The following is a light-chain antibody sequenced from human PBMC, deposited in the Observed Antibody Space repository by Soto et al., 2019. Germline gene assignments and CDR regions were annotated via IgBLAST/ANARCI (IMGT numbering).Light chain of an antibody. J-gene: IGKJ3*01. Sequence: EIVLTQSPGTLSLSPGERAALSCRASHSVSSTSLAWYQQKPGQAPRLLIYGASSRATGIPDRFSGSGSGSDFTLTISRLAPEVFAVYYCQLYGGSFTFGPGTKVEIK. CDR3: QLYGGSFT. CDR2: GAS. V-gene: IGKV3-20*01. CDR1: HSVSSTS.